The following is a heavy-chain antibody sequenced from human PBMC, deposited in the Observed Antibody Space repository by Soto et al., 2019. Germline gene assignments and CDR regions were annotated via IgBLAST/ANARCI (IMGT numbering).Heavy chain of an antibody. CDR2: INPNSGGT. J-gene: IGHJ4*02. CDR3: TRDPHPDIVVVPA. D-gene: IGHD2-2*01. CDR1: GYTFTGYY. V-gene: IGHV1-2*02. Sequence: SEKVSCKASGYTFTGYYMHWVRQAPGQGLEWMGWINPNSGGTNYAQKFQGRVTMTRDTSISTAYMELSRLRSDDTAVYYCTRDPHPDIVVVPAWGQGXLVTVPS.